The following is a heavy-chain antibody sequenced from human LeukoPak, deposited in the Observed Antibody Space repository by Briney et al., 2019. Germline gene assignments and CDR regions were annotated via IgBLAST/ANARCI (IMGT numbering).Heavy chain of an antibody. CDR2: INPNSGGT. J-gene: IGHJ4*02. D-gene: IGHD6-13*01. Sequence: PLASVKVSCKASGYTFIAYFIHWVRRAPGQGLEWMGWINPNSGGTNYAQKFQGRVTMTRDTSISTAYMELSRLRSDDTAVYYCASNLLGTRNSYSSSWYSDYWGQGTLVTVSS. CDR1: GYTFIAYF. CDR3: ASNLLGTRNSYSSSWYSDY. V-gene: IGHV1-2*02.